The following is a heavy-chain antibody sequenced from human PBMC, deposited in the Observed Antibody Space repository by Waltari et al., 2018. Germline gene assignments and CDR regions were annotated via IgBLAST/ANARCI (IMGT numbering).Heavy chain of an antibody. D-gene: IGHD3-22*01. CDR1: GFPFDDYP. V-gene: IGHV3-9*01. J-gene: IGHJ4*02. CDR3: AKRAYDSSGPLDY. Sequence: EVQLVESGGGLVQPGRSLRPPCAASGFPFDDYPMHWVGQAPGKGLEWVSGISWNSGSIGYADSVKGRFTISRDNAKNSLYLQMNSLRAEDTALYYCAKRAYDSSGPLDYWGQGTLVTVSS. CDR2: ISWNSGSI.